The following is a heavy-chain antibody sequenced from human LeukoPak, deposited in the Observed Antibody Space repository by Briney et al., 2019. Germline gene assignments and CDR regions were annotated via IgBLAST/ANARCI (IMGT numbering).Heavy chain of an antibody. V-gene: IGHV3-7*01. CDR3: ARDLAVAGTDY. J-gene: IGHJ4*02. CDR2: IKQDGSEK. CDR1: GFTFSSYW. Sequence: GGXXXXXCAASGFTFSSYWMSWVRQAPGKGLEWVANIKQDGSEKYYVDSVKGRFTISRDNAKKSLYLQMNSLRAEDTAVYYCARDLAVAGTDYWGQGTLVTVSS. D-gene: IGHD6-19*01.